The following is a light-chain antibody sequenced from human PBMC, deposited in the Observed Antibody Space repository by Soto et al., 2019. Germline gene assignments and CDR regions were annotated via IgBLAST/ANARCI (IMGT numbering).Light chain of an antibody. V-gene: IGKV3-20*01. Sequence: EIVIKQYPATLSVSPGGRATLSRRASQTISGTLAWYQQKPGQAPRLLIYADSNRATGIPDRFSGSGSGTDFTLTISRLEPEDFAVYYCQQYGSSPWTFGQGSKVDIK. CDR1: QTISGT. CDR3: QQYGSSPWT. J-gene: IGKJ1*01. CDR2: ADS.